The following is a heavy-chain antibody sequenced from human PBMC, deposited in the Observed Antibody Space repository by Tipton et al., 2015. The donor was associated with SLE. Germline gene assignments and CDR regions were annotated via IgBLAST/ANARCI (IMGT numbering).Heavy chain of an antibody. V-gene: IGHV4-34*01. CDR3: ARQVTFGVVIRYFNL. D-gene: IGHD3-3*01. J-gene: IGHJ2*01. CDR1: GGSFSGYY. CDR2: INHSGST. Sequence: TLSLTCAVYGGSFSGYYWSWIRQPPGKGLEWIGEINHSGSTNYNPSLKSRVTISVDTSKNQFSLKLSSVTAADTAVYYCARQVTFGVVIRYFNLWGRGTQVTVSS.